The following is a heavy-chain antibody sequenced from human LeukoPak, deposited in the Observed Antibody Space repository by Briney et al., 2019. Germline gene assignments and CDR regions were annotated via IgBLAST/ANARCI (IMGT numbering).Heavy chain of an antibody. J-gene: IGHJ4*02. D-gene: IGHD4-11*01. CDR3: AKGAQRGFDYSNSLEQ. Sequence: GGSLRLSCEASGFTFSDFGMHWVRQAPGKGLEWVAVIWSDATNHYYADSVKGRFTISRDNFKRTVSLEMNSLRVEEAAVNYCAKGAQRGFDYSNSLEQWGQGPLVIVSS. CDR2: IWSDATNH. CDR1: GFTFSDFG. V-gene: IGHV3-33*06.